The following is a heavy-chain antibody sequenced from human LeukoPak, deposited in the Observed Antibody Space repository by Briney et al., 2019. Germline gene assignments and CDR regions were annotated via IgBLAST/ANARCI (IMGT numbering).Heavy chain of an antibody. V-gene: IGHV3-23*01. CDR1: GFTFSSYA. Sequence: GGSLRLSCAASGFTFSSYAMSWVPQAPGTGLEWVSDISGSGGSTYYADSVKGRFTISRDNSKNTVYLQMNSLRADDTAVYYCAKDSGYNYDYWGQGTLVTVSS. CDR2: ISGSGGST. J-gene: IGHJ4*02. CDR3: AKDSGYNYDY. D-gene: IGHD5-24*01.